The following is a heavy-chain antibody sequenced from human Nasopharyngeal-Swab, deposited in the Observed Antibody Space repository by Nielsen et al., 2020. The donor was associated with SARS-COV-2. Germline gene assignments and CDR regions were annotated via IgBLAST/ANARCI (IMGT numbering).Heavy chain of an antibody. Sequence: GGSLRLSCAASGFTFTSYAMNWVRQAPGKGLEWLSAVNGNGADTYYADSVKGRFTISKDNSKNTLYLHMNSLRAEDTAVCYCAKDLTGYYAPLDQWGQGVLVTVSS. CDR3: AKDLTGYYAPLDQ. V-gene: IGHV3-23*01. J-gene: IGHJ4*02. D-gene: IGHD3-9*01. CDR2: VNGNGADT. CDR1: GFTFTSYA.